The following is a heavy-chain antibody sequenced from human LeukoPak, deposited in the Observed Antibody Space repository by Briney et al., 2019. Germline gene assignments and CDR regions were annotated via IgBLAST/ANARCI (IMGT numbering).Heavy chain of an antibody. CDR2: ISSSSSTI. J-gene: IGHJ4*02. D-gene: IGHD3-22*01. CDR1: GFTFSTYS. CDR3: ARGSTYYDSGGQVPFDY. Sequence: GGSLRLSCAASGFTFSTYSMNWVRQAPGKGPEWVSYISSSSSTIYYADSVKGRFTISRDNAKNSLYLQMNSLRAEDTAVYYCARGSTYYDSGGQVPFDYWGQGTLVTVSS. V-gene: IGHV3-48*01.